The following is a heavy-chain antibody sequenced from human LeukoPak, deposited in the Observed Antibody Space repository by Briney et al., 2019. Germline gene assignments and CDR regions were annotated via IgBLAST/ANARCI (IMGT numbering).Heavy chain of an antibody. J-gene: IGHJ3*02. CDR3: ARGHRIAVLIDPKKLNTFDI. D-gene: IGHD6-19*01. CDR1: GGSFSGYY. CDR2: INHSGST. V-gene: IGHV4-34*01. Sequence: NPSETLSLTCAVYGGSFSGYYWSWIRQPPGKGLEWIGEINHSGSTNYNPSLKSRVTISVDTSKNQFSLKLSSVTAADTAVYYCARGHRIAVLIDPKKLNTFDIWGQGTMVTVSS.